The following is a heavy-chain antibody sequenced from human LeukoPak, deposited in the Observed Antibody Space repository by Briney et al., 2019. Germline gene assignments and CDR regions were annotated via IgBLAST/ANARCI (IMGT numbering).Heavy chain of an antibody. CDR3: AKDDAWLQFGD. D-gene: IGHD5-24*01. Sequence: PGGSLRLSCAASGFTFSSYAMNWVRQAPGKGLEWVSGISPNGVITYCADSVKGRFTISRDNSKGTVYLQMNSLRPEDTAVYYCAKDDAWLQFGDWGRGTLVTVSS. V-gene: IGHV3-23*01. J-gene: IGHJ4*02. CDR2: ISPNGVIT. CDR1: GFTFSSYA.